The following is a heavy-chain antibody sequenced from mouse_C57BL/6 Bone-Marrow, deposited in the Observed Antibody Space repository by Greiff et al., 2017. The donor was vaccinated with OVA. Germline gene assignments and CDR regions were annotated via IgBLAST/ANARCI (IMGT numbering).Heavy chain of an antibody. J-gene: IGHJ3*01. Sequence: QVQLKQPGAELVKPGASVKLSCKASGYTFTSYWMHWVKQRPGRGLEWIGRIDPNSGGTKYNEKFKSKATLTVDKPSSTAYMQLSSLTSEDSAVYYCARGGTDGVSLAYWGQETLGTVSA. CDR1: GYTFTSYW. CDR3: ARGGTDGVSLAY. CDR2: IDPNSGGT. D-gene: IGHD2-3*01. V-gene: IGHV1-72*01.